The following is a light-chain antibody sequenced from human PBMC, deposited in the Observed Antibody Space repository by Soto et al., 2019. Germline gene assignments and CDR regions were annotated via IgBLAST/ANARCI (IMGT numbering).Light chain of an antibody. V-gene: IGKV1-39*01. J-gene: IGKJ3*01. CDR3: QQSYRILPYS. Sequence: DIQMTQSPSPLSASVGDRVYITCRTSQSISSYLNWYQAKPGKAPKLLIYDASTLESGRPSRFSGSGCGTDFTVTSSILRPKDSVTCYLQQSYRILPYSFGPGTRV. CDR1: QSISSY. CDR2: DAS.